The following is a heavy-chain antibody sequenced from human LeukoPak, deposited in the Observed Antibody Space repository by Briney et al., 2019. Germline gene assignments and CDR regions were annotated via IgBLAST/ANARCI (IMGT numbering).Heavy chain of an antibody. CDR1: GFTFSSYS. Sequence: PGGSLRLSCAASGFTFSSYSMNWVRQAPGKGLEWVSSISSSSSYIYYADSVKGRFTISRDNAKNSLYLQMNSLRAEDTAVYYCARELLIPWSSGWCDYWGQGTLVTVSS. J-gene: IGHJ4*02. CDR3: ARELLIPWSSGWCDY. V-gene: IGHV3-21*01. CDR2: ISSSSSYI. D-gene: IGHD6-19*01.